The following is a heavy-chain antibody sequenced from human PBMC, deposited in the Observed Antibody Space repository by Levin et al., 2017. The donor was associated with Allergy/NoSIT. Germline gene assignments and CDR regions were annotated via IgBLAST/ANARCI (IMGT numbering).Heavy chain of an antibody. Sequence: GSLRLSCTVSGGSISSYYWSWIRQPPGKGLEWIGYIYYSGSTNYNPSLKSRVTISVDTSKNQFSLKLSSVTAADTAVYYCARKGYSSSWSGYNWFDPWGQGTLVTVSS. CDR3: ARKGYSSSWSGYNWFDP. CDR2: IYYSGST. V-gene: IGHV4-59*01. J-gene: IGHJ5*02. D-gene: IGHD6-13*01. CDR1: GGSISSYY.